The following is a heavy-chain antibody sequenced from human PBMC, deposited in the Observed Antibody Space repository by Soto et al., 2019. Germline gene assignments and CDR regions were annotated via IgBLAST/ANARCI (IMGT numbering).Heavy chain of an antibody. CDR2: IYYSGST. V-gene: IGHV4-30-4*01. J-gene: IGHJ1*01. D-gene: IGHD2-21*02. CDR3: ARDKYCGGDCSEYFQH. CDR1: GGSISSGDYY. Sequence: SETLSLTCTVSGGSISSGDYYWSWIRQPPGKGLEWIGYIYYSGSTYYNPSLKSRVTISVDTSKNQFSLKLSSVTAADTAVYYCARDKYCGGDCSEYFQHWGQGTLVTVSS.